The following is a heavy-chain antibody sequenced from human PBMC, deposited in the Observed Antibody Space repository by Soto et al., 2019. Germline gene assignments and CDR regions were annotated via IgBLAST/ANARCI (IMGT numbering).Heavy chain of an antibody. V-gene: IGHV4-34*01. CDR3: ARSKKPGPYYYYGMDV. CDR1: GGSFSGYY. CDR2: INHSGST. Sequence: KPSETLSLTCAVYGGSFSGYYWSWIRQPPGKGLEWIGEINHSGSTNYNPSLKSRVTISVDTSKNQFSLKLSSVTAADTAVYYCARSKKPGPYYYYGMDVWGQGTTVTVSS. J-gene: IGHJ6*02.